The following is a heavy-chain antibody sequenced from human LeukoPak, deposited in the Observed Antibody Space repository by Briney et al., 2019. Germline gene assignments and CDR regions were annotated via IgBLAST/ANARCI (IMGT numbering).Heavy chain of an antibody. Sequence: GGSLRLSCAASGFTFDDYAMHWVRQAPGKGLEWVSLISWDGGSTYYADSVKGRLTISRENAKNSLYLQMNSLRAEDTAVYYCARDPTKDYYSRFDYWGQGTLVTVSS. D-gene: IGHD2-21*01. CDR3: ARDPTKDYYSRFDY. CDR1: GFTFDDYA. J-gene: IGHJ4*02. V-gene: IGHV3-43D*03. CDR2: ISWDGGST.